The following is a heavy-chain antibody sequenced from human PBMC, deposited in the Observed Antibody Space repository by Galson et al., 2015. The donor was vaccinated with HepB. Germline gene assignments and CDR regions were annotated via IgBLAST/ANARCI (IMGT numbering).Heavy chain of an antibody. CDR1: GYSFTSYW. CDR2: IDPSDSYT. J-gene: IGHJ6*02. D-gene: IGHD6-19*01. V-gene: IGHV5-10-1*01. CDR3: ARQGGSSIAVAGNTYYYYGTDV. Sequence: QSGAEVTKPGESLRISCKGSGYSFTSYWISWVRQMPGKGLEWMGRIDPSDSYTNYSPSFQRHVTISADKSISTAYLQWSSLKASDTAMYYCARQGGSSIAVAGNTYYYYGTDVWGQGTTVTVSS.